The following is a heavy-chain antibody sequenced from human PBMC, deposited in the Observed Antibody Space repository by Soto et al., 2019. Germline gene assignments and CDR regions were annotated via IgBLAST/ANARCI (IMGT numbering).Heavy chain of an antibody. Sequence: PGGSLRLSCAASGFTFSSYAMSWVRQAPGKGLEWVSAISGSGGSTYYADSVKGRFTISRDNSKNTLYLQMNSLRAEDTAVYYCAKDQSIAVSRGYYYYYGMDVWGQGTTVTAP. CDR2: ISGSGGST. CDR1: GFTFSSYA. J-gene: IGHJ6*02. D-gene: IGHD6-6*01. V-gene: IGHV3-23*01. CDR3: AKDQSIAVSRGYYYYYGMDV.